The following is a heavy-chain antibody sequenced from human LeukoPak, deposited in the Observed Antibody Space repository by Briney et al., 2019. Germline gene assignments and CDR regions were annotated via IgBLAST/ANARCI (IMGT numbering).Heavy chain of an antibody. V-gene: IGHV3-74*01. D-gene: IGHD5-18*01. CDR3: ARGNYGYGNFDY. J-gene: IGHJ4*02. CDR1: GFTLSRFW. Sequence: GGSLRLSCAASGFTLSRFWMHWVRQAPGKGLVWVSRINSDGTSTSYADSVKARFTISKDNAKNTLYLQMNSLRADDTAVYYCARGNYGYGNFDYWGQGTLVTVSS. CDR2: INSDGTST.